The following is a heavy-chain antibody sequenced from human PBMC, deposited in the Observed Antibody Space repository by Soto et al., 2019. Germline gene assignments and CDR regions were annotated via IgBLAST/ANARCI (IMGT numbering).Heavy chain of an antibody. D-gene: IGHD2-2*01. J-gene: IGHJ5*02. CDR1: GYTFTSYD. CDR2: IRTYSGNT. V-gene: IGHV1-18*01. CDR3: ARVACSTNSCYWFDP. Sequence: QVQLVQSGAEVKKPGASVKVSCKTSGYTFTSYDITWLRQAPGQGLEWMGRIRTYSGNTNYAQKFQGRVTMTTYTSASTVYMELRSLGSDDTAVYYCARVACSTNSCYWFDPWGQGTLVTVSS.